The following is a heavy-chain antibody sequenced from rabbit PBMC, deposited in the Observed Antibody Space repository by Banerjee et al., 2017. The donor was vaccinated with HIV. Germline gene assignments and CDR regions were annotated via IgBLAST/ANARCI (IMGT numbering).Heavy chain of an antibody. CDR3: ARGIVATSYYFNL. D-gene: IGHD8-1*01. J-gene: IGHJ4*01. V-gene: IGHV1S40*01. CDR2: IYAGSSGST. CDR1: GFSFSSRHY. Sequence: QSLEESGGGLVQPEGSLTLTCTASGFSFSSRHYMCWVRQAPGKGLEWIACIYAGSSGSTYYASWAKGRFTISKASSTTVTLQMTSLTAADTATYFCARGIVATSYYFNLWGPGTLVTVS.